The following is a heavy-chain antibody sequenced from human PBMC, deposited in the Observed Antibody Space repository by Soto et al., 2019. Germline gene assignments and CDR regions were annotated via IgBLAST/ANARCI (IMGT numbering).Heavy chain of an antibody. CDR2: MYYSGST. Sequence: QVQLRESGPGLVKPSQTLSLTCTVSGGSINSGGYYWNWIRQHPGKGLEWIGYMYYSGSTYYNPYYSSRVIISAATYENHYSRKLSCVTAADTAVYFCARGYRQSGYSSSWVFDYWGQGTLVNVSS. J-gene: IGHJ4*02. CDR3: ARGYRQSGYSSSWVFDY. CDR1: GGSINSGGYY. D-gene: IGHD6-13*01. V-gene: IGHV4-31*03.